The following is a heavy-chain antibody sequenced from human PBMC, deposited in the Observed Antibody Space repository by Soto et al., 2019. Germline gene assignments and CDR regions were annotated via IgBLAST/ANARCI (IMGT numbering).Heavy chain of an antibody. D-gene: IGHD3-22*01. CDR3: ASSHYESSGYSGFYP. CDR2: INPSGGST. V-gene: IGHV1-46*01. Sequence: VASVKVSCKASGYTFTRYYMHWVRQAPGQGLEWMGIINPSGGSTSYAQKFQGRVTMTRDTRTVYMELNSLRSEDTAVYYCASSHYESSGYSGFYPWGQGTLVTVSS. CDR1: GYTFTRYY. J-gene: IGHJ5*02.